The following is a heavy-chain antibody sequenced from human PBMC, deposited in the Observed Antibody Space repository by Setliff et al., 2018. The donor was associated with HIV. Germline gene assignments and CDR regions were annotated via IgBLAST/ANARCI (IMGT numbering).Heavy chain of an antibody. V-gene: IGHV1-46*01. Sequence: ASVKVSCKTSGYIFTSQHLHWVRQAPGQGLEWMGFINPNEIMAHYAQKFQDRVALTRDTSTGTVYMELSSLKSEDTAVYNCAREHHIAATDTRLANYFDYWGQGTLVTVSS. D-gene: IGHD6-13*01. CDR2: INPNEIMA. J-gene: IGHJ4*02. CDR1: GYIFTSQH. CDR3: AREHHIAATDTRLANYFDY.